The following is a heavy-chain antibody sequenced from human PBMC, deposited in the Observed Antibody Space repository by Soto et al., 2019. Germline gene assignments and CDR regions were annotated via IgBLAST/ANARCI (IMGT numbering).Heavy chain of an antibody. J-gene: IGHJ4*02. V-gene: IGHV1-18*01. Sequence: QVQLEQSGAEVKKPGDSVKVSCKASGYTFTHFYITWVRQATGQGLEGMGAISPHNFNTNYAQKFRGRVTLTTEKSTNTAYMDLRSLTSDDTAVYYCARDEGGYDILTGYYKAHHFDYWGQGVPVTVSS. CDR1: GYTFTHFY. CDR2: ISPHNFNT. CDR3: ARDEGGYDILTGYYKAHHFDY. D-gene: IGHD3-9*01.